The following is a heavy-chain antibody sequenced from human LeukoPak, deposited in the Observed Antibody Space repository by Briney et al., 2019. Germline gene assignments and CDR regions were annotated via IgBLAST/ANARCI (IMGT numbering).Heavy chain of an antibody. CDR2: SSNIEGT. Sequence: SETLSLTCTVSGVSISIFYWTWIRQPPGKGLEWIGYSSNIEGTYYNPSLKSRVTISLDTSKNQFSLRLNSVAAADTAVYYCARVKGSNWLDPWGQGTLVTVSS. CDR1: GVSISIFY. J-gene: IGHJ5*02. V-gene: IGHV4-59*01. CDR3: ARVKGSNWLDP. D-gene: IGHD6-6*01.